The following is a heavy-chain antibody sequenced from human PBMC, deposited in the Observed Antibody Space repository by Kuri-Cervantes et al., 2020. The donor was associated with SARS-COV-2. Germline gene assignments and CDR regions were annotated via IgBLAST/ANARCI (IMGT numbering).Heavy chain of an antibody. Sequence: ESLKISCTVSGGSISSSSYYRGWIRQPPGKGLEWIGSIYYSGSTYYNPSLKSRVTISVDTSKNQFSLKLSSVTAADTAVYYCARHGLRYYGSGSLTTFDYWGQGTLVTVSS. CDR3: ARHGLRYYGSGSLTTFDY. D-gene: IGHD3-10*01. V-gene: IGHV4-39*01. CDR1: GGSISSSSYY. J-gene: IGHJ4*02. CDR2: IYYSGST.